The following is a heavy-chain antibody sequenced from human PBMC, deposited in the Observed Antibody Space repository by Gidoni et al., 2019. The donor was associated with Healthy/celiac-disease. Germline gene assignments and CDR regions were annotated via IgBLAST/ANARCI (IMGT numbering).Heavy chain of an antibody. V-gene: IGHV3-30-3*01. D-gene: IGHD1-26*01. CDR3: ARVVGATLTFDY. CDR2: ISYDGSNK. CDR1: GFTFSSYA. J-gene: IGHJ4*02. Sequence: AASGFTFSSYAMHWVRQAPGKGLEWVAVISYDGSNKYYADPVKGRVTITRDNSKNTLYLQMSSLRAEDTAVYYCARVVGATLTFDYWGQGTLVTVSS.